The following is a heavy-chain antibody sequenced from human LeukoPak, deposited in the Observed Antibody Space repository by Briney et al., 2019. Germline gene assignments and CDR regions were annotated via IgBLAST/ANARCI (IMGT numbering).Heavy chain of an antibody. J-gene: IGHJ4*02. CDR1: GFTFSSYS. CDR3: AIASSIAARPYDY. V-gene: IGHV3-21*01. CDR2: ISSSSTYI. D-gene: IGHD6-6*01. Sequence: NPGGSLRLSCAASGFTFSSYSMNWVRQAPGKGLEWVSSISSSSTYIYYADSVKGRFTISRDNAKNSLYLQMNSLRAEDTAVYYCAIASSIAARPYDYWGQGTLVTVSS.